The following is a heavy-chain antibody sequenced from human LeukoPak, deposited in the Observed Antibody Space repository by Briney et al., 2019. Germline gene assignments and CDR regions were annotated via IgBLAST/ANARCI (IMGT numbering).Heavy chain of an antibody. D-gene: IGHD5-18*01. V-gene: IGHV3-23*01. CDR2: ISGSGGST. CDR3: ARGSGYSYGFPDY. J-gene: IGHJ4*02. Sequence: GGSLRLSCAASGFTFSSYAMSWVRQAPGKGLEWVSAISGSGGSTYYADSVKGRFTISRDNSKNTLYLQMNSLRAEDTAVYYCARGSGYSYGFPDYWGQGTLVTVSS. CDR1: GFTFSSYA.